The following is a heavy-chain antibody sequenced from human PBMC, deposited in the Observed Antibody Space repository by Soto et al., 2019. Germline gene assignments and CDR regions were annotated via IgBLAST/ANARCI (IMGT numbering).Heavy chain of an antibody. CDR1: GFTFSSYA. CDR2: ISYDGSNK. CDR3: ARDGFTGYSYGYFDY. J-gene: IGHJ4*02. V-gene: IGHV3-30-3*01. D-gene: IGHD5-18*01. Sequence: PGGSLRLSCAASGFTFSSYAMHWVRQAPGKGLEWVAVISYDGSNKYYADSVKGRFTISRDNSKNTLYLQMNSLRAEDTAVYYCARDGFTGYSYGYFDYWGQGTLVTVSS.